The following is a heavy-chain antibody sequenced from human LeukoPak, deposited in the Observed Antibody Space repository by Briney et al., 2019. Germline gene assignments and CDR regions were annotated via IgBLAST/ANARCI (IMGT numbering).Heavy chain of an antibody. D-gene: IGHD3-22*01. CDR2: IYYSGST. J-gene: IGHJ3*02. CDR1: GGSISSSSYY. CDR3: ARDKGVFYDSSGFGHAFDI. V-gene: IGHV4-39*07. Sequence: PSETLSLTCTVSGGSISSSSYYWGWIRQPPGKGLEWIGSIYYSGSTYYNPSLKSRVTISVDTSKNQFSLKLSSVTAADTAVYYCARDKGVFYDSSGFGHAFDIWGQGTMVTVSS.